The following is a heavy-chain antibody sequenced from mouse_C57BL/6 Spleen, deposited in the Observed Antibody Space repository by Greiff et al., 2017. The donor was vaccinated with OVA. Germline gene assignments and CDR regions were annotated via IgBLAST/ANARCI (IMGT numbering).Heavy chain of an antibody. V-gene: IGHV7-3*01. CDR2: IRNKANGYTT. CDR3: ARYPLGDY. CDR1: GFTFTDYY. D-gene: IGHD4-1*01. Sequence: EVKLMESGGGLVQPGGSLSLSCAASGFTFTDYYMSWVRQPPGKALEWLGFIRNKANGYTTEYSASVKGRFTISRDNSQSILYLQMNALRAEDSATYYCARYPLGDYWGQGTTLTVSS. J-gene: IGHJ2*01.